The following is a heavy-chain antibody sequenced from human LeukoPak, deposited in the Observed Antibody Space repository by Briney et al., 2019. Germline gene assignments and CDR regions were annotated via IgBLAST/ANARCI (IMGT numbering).Heavy chain of an antibody. Sequence: SVTLSLTCAVYGGSFSGYYWSWIRQPPGKGLEWIGEINHSGSTNYNPSLKSRVTISVDTSKNQFSLKLSSVTAADTAVYYCARDGLIDSSGWYGYWGQGTLVTASS. D-gene: IGHD6-19*01. CDR2: INHSGST. CDR1: GGSFSGYY. CDR3: ARDGLIDSSGWYGY. V-gene: IGHV4-34*01. J-gene: IGHJ4*02.